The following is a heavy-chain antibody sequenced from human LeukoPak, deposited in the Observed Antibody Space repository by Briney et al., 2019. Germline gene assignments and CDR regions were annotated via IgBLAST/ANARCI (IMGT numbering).Heavy chain of an antibody. Sequence: SETLSLTCTVSGGSMRDYFWTWIRQPPGKGLEWIGQIYHTGDTDYSPSLKSRLTMSLDTSKSHFSLMLNSVTAADTAVYYCAGLSAYDAGFDPWGQGALVSVSS. V-gene: IGHV4-59*01. J-gene: IGHJ5*02. CDR2: IYHTGDT. CDR1: GGSMRDYF. CDR3: AGLSAYDAGFDP. D-gene: IGHD5-12*01.